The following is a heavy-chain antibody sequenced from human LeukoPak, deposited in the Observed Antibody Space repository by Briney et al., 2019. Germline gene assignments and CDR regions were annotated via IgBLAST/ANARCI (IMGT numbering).Heavy chain of an antibody. CDR1: GGSISSSGYY. CDR2: IYHSGST. Sequence: SETLSLTCTVSGGSISSSGYYWGWIRQPPGKGLEWIGSIYHSGSTYYNPSLKSRVTMSVDTSKNQFSLKLSSVTAADTAVYYCARVGYYYDSSGSSFDYWGQGTLVTVSS. V-gene: IGHV4-39*07. CDR3: ARVGYYYDSSGSSFDY. J-gene: IGHJ4*02. D-gene: IGHD3-22*01.